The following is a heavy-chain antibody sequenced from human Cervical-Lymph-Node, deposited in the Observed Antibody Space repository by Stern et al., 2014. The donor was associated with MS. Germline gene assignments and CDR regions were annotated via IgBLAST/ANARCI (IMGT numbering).Heavy chain of an antibody. CDR1: GGTFSSSG. J-gene: IGHJ5*02. CDR2: IIPILSIT. CDR3: ATLGVTTGDFDP. V-gene: IGHV1-69*09. Sequence: QVQLVQSGSEVKKPGSSVRVSCKASGGTFSSSGISWVRQAPGQGLEWMGRIIPILSITNYAQNFQGRVPITADKSTSTAYMELSSLRSEDTAVYYCATLGVTTGDFDPWGQGTLVTVSS. D-gene: IGHD4-17*01.